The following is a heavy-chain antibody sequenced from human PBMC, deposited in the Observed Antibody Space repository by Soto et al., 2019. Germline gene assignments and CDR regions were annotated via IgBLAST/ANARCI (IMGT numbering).Heavy chain of an antibody. Sequence: PSETLSLTCTVSGGSISSYYWSWIRQPPGKGLEWIGYIYYSGSTNYNPSLKSRVTISVDTSKNQFSLKLSSVTAADTAVYYCARQEDSSSWYYFDYWGQGTLVTVS. V-gene: IGHV4-59*08. J-gene: IGHJ4*02. CDR2: IYYSGST. CDR1: GGSISSYY. CDR3: ARQEDSSSWYYFDY. D-gene: IGHD6-13*01.